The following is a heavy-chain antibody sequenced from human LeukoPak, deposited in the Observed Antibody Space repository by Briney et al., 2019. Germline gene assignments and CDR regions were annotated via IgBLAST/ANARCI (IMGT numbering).Heavy chain of an antibody. V-gene: IGHV1-2*02. CDR1: GYTFSDYF. J-gene: IGHJ6*04. Sequence: ASVKVSCKASGYTFSDYFIHWVRQAPGQGLEWMGWIIPKSGATNYAQKFWDRVTVTSDTSTAYMDLSRLTSDDTAVYYCARDVAPRGMDVWGKGTTVTIST. CDR2: IIPKSGAT. CDR3: ARDVAPRGMDV. D-gene: IGHD2-15*01.